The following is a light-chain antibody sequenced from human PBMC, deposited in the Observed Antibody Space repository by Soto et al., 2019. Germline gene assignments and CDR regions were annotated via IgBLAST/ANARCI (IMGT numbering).Light chain of an antibody. J-gene: IGKJ5*01. CDR2: AAS. Sequence: DIQMTQSPSSLSASVGERVTITCRASQSISSYLNWYHQKPGKAPKLLIYAASNLQSGVPSRFSGSGSGTEFTLTISSLHPDDLATYYCQQSYSSSITFGQGTRLENK. CDR3: QQSYSSSIT. CDR1: QSISSY. V-gene: IGKV1-39*01.